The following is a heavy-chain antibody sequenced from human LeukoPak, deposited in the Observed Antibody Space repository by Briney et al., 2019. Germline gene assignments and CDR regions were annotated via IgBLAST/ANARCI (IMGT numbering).Heavy chain of an antibody. D-gene: IGHD3-10*01. CDR1: GFTFSSYA. Sequence: GGSLRLSCAASGFTFSSYAMSWVRQAPGKGLEWVSAISGSGGSTYYADSVKGRFTISRDNSKNTLYLQMNSLRAEDTAVYYCAKDGGLITMVRGVDARYFDYWGQGTLVTVSS. CDR3: AKDGGLITMVRGVDARYFDY. V-gene: IGHV3-23*01. CDR2: ISGSGGST. J-gene: IGHJ4*02.